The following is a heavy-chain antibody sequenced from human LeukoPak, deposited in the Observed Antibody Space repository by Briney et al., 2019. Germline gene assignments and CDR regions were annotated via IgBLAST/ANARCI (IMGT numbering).Heavy chain of an antibody. V-gene: IGHV4-34*01. CDR1: GGSFSGHY. CDR3: AREYDSSGAHYYYYYYGMDV. D-gene: IGHD3-22*01. Sequence: WETLSLTCAVYGGSFSGHYWSWIRQPPGKGLEWIGEINHSGSTNYNPSLKSRVTISVDTSKNQFSLKLSSVTAADTAVYYCAREYDSSGAHYYYYYYGMDVWGQGTTVTVTS. CDR2: INHSGST. J-gene: IGHJ6*02.